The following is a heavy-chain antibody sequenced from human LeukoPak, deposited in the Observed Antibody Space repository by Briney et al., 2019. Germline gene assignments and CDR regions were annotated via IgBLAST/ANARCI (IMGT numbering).Heavy chain of an antibody. CDR2: IRYDESNK. CDR1: GFTFSSYG. CDR3: ARSMIRGVISGPFDY. V-gene: IGHV3-30*02. J-gene: IGHJ4*02. Sequence: GGSLRLSCAASGFTFSSYGIHWVRQAPGKGLEWVAFIRYDESNKYYADSVKGRFTISKDNSKNTVYLQMNSLRAEDTAVYYCARSMIRGVISGPFDYWGQGTLVTVSS. D-gene: IGHD3-10*01.